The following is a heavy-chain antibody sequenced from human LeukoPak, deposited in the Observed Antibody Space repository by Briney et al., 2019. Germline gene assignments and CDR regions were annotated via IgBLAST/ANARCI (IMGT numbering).Heavy chain of an antibody. CDR1: GFTFSSYG. D-gene: IGHD2-15*01. CDR2: IPYDGSDK. Sequence: PGRSLRRSCAASGFTFSSYGMHWVRQAPGKGLEWVAVIPYDGSDKYYADSVKGRFTISRDNSKNTLYLQMNSLRTEDTAVYYCAKGAVYCTGTGCYFFDYWGQGTLVTVSS. CDR3: AKGAVYCTGTGCYFFDY. V-gene: IGHV3-30*18. J-gene: IGHJ4*02.